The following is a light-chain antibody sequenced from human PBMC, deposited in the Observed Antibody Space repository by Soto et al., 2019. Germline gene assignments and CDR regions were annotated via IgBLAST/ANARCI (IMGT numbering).Light chain of an antibody. Sequence: QSVLTQPASVSGSPGQSITISCTEASNNFATYKLVSWYQQHPGKAPKLLIYEVTKRPAGVSNRFSGSQSGNTASLTISGLQADDEAEYYCCSYGHPNTLMFGGGTKLTVL. CDR1: SNNFATYKL. J-gene: IGLJ3*02. CDR2: EVT. V-gene: IGLV2-23*02. CDR3: CSYGHPNTLM.